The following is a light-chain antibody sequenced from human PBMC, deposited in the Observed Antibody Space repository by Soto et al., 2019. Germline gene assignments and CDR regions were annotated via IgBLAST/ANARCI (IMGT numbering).Light chain of an antibody. J-gene: IGKJ1*01. CDR2: KAS. V-gene: IGKV1-5*03. Sequence: DIQTTQSPSTLSGSVGDRVTITSRASQTISSWLAWYQQKPGKAPKLLIYKASTLKSGVPSRFSGSGSGTEFTLTISSLQPEDFATYYCQQGYSTPWTFGQGTKVDIK. CDR3: QQGYSTPWT. CDR1: QTISSW.